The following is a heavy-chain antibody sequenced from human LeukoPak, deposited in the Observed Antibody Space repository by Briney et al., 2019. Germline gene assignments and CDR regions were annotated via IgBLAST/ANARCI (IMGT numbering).Heavy chain of an antibody. CDR1: GFTVSSNY. D-gene: IGHD6-19*01. CDR2: IYSDGST. Sequence: PGGSLRLSCAASGFTVSSNYMSWVRQAPGKGLEWVSVIYSDGSTYYADSVKGRFTISRDNSKNTLYLQMNSLRAEDTAVYYCASGEWLVRLFDYWGQGTLVTVSS. CDR3: ASGEWLVRLFDY. V-gene: IGHV3-53*01. J-gene: IGHJ4*02.